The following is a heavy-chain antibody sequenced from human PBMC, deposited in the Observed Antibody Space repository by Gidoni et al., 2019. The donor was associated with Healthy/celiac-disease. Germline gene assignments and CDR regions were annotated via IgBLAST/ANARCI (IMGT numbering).Heavy chain of an antibody. V-gene: IGHV3-23*01. CDR1: GFTFSSYA. J-gene: IGHJ4*02. CDR2: SSGSSGST. CDR3: AKTPYIDY. Sequence: LQLLESGGGLVQPGGSLRLSCAASGFTFSSYAMSCVRQAPGKGLEWVSASSGSSGSTYYADSVKGRFTISRDNSKNTLYLQMNSLRAEDTAVYYCAKTPYIDYWGQGTLVTVSS.